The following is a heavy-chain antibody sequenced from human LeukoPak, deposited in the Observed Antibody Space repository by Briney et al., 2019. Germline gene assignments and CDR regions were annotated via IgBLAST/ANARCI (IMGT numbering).Heavy chain of an antibody. J-gene: IGHJ5*02. CDR2: INPNSGDT. Sequence: ASVKVSCKASGYTFTGYSIHWVRQAPGQGLEWMGCINPNSGDTNYPQKSQDRVTLSRDTSISTAYMELTDLRSDDTAMYYCARPNGDYYNWFDPWGQGTLVTVSS. CDR1: GYTFTGYS. V-gene: IGHV1-2*02. CDR3: ARPNGDYYNWFDP. D-gene: IGHD2-21*02.